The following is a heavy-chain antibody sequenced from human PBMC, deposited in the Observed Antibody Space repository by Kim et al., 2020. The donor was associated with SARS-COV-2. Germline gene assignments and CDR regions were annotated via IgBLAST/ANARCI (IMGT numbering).Heavy chain of an antibody. V-gene: IGHV3-23*01. J-gene: IGHJ5*01. CDR3: AKEGGTGWYPDKNWFAA. D-gene: IGHD6-19*01. Sequence: GGSLRLSCVASGFTFTESAMSWVRLAPGTGLEWVSTISNSGGSTYYADSVRGRFTISRDNSKNTLYMQMNSLRAEDTALYLCAKEGGTGWYPDKNWFAA. CDR1: GFTFTESA. CDR2: ISNSGGST.